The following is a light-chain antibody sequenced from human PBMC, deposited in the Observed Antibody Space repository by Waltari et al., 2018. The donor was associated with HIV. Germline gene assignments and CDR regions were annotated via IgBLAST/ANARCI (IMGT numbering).Light chain of an antibody. CDR2: LNSDGSY. CDR1: SGHSNYA. CDR3: QTWTTAIVL. J-gene: IGLJ2*01. V-gene: IGLV4-69*01. Sequence: QLVLTQSPSASASLRAPVTLTCTLSSGHSNYAIAWHQHQPEKGPRYWMRLNSDGSYLKGDGIPGRFPSASSGAARYRLIATLQSDDVTVYYCQTWTTAIVLFGGGTKLTVL.